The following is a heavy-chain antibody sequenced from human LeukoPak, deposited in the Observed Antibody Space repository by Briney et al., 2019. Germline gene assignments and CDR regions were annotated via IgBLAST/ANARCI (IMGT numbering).Heavy chain of an antibody. J-gene: IGHJ4*02. CDR2: ISYDGSNK. V-gene: IGHV3-30*03. CDR3: VFYYDSSGYSPQDYYFDY. CDR1: GFTFSSYG. D-gene: IGHD3-22*01. Sequence: AGRSLRLSCAASGFTFSSYGMHWVRQAPGKGLEWVAVISYDGSNKYYADSVKGRFTISRDNSKNTLYLQMNSLRAEDTAVYYCVFYYDSSGYSPQDYYFDYWGQGTLVTVSS.